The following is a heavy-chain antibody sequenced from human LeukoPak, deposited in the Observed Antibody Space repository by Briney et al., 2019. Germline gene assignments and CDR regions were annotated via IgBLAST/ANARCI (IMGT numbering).Heavy chain of an antibody. J-gene: IGHJ3*01. CDR3: ARERPGNDVLSPFDV. CDR2: FSVGGRT. CDR1: GGSISTNY. Sequence: SETLSLTCTVSGGSISTNYWSWIRQPAGKGPEWIGRFSVGGRTNYHPSLKSRVTMSRDTSKNQFSLKVNSVTPADSAKYDCARERPGNDVLSPFDVWGQGIMITVSS. D-gene: IGHD1-1*01. V-gene: IGHV4-4*07.